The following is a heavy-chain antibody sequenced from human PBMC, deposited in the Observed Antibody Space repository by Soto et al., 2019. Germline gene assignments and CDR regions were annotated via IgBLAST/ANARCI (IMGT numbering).Heavy chain of an antibody. CDR3: ARSIDGSGSYYTYGMDV. V-gene: IGHV1-46*01. J-gene: IGHJ6*02. CDR2: INPSGGST. CDR1: GYTFTSYY. D-gene: IGHD3-10*01. Sequence: GDSVKVSCKASGYTFTSYYMHWVRQAPGQGLEWMGIINPSGGSTSYAQKFQGRVTMTRDTSTSTVYMELSSLRSEDTAVYYCARSIDGSGSYYTYGMDVWGQGTTVTVSS.